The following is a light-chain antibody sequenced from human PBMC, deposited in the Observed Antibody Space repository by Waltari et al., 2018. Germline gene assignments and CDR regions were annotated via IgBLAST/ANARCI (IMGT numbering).Light chain of an antibody. V-gene: IGLV5-37*01. CDR3: MFWPSNVWV. CDR1: RHFNVGDFI. CDR2: YNSDAEK. Sequence: QPVLTQPPSSSASPGESARLTCTLPRHFNVGDFIISWYQQRPGSPPRFLLYYNSDAEKAQGSGVPSRFSGSKDASANAGILLISGLQSEDEADYYCMFWPSNVWVFGGGTKLTVL. J-gene: IGLJ3*02.